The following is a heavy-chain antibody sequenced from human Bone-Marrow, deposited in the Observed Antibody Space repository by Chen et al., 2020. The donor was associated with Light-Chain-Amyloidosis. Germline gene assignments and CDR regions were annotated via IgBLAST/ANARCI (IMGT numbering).Heavy chain of an antibody. J-gene: IGHJ6*03. Sequence: QVQLVQSGAEVKKPGASVKVSCKASGYTFTSYDINWVRQATGQGLEWMGWMNPNSGNTGYAQKFQGRVTMTRNTSISTAYMELSSLRSEDTAVYYCARGGITIFGAVIGRYYYMDVWGKGTTVTVSS. CDR1: GYTFTSYD. CDR3: ARGGITIFGAVIGRYYYMDV. CDR2: MNPNSGNT. V-gene: IGHV1-8*01. D-gene: IGHD3-3*01.